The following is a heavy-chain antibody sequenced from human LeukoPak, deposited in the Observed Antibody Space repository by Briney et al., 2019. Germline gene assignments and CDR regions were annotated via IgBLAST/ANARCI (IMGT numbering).Heavy chain of an antibody. D-gene: IGHD3-10*01. CDR2: INPNSGGT. V-gene: IGHV1-2*02. J-gene: IGHJ4*02. Sequence: ASVKVSCKASGYAFTGYYMHWVRQAPGQGLERMGWINPNSGGTNYAQKFQGRVTMTRDTSISTAYMELSRLRSDDTAVYYCARDSGLLWFGDYWGQGTLVTVSS. CDR1: GYAFTGYY. CDR3: ARDSGLLWFGDY.